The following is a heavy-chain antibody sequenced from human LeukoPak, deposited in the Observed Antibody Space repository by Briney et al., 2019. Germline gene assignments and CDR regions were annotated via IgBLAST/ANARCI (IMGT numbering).Heavy chain of an antibody. CDR1: GFTFDNYA. D-gene: IGHD1-26*01. CDR2: ISWNSGSI. J-gene: IGHJ4*02. CDR3: AKSSWSYEFRAIDY. Sequence: GRSLRLPCAASGFTFDNYAMHWVRQAPGKGLEWVSGISWNSGSIGYADSVKGRFTISRDNAKNSLYLQMNSLRAEDTALYYCAKSSWSYEFRAIDYWGQGTLVTVSS. V-gene: IGHV3-9*01.